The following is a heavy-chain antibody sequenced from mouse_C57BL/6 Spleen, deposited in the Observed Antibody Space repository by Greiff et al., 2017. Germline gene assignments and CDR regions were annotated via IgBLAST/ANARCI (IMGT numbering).Heavy chain of an antibody. D-gene: IGHD4-1*01. V-gene: IGHV1-64*01. CDR1: GYTFTSYW. Sequence: QVQLQQPGAELVKPGASVKLSCKASGYTFTSYWMHWVKQRPGQGLEWIGMIHPNSGSTNYNEKFKSKATLTVDKSSSTAYMQLSSLTSEDSAFYYCARSGTGFYAMDYWGQGTSVTVSS. J-gene: IGHJ4*01. CDR2: IHPNSGST. CDR3: ARSGTGFYAMDY.